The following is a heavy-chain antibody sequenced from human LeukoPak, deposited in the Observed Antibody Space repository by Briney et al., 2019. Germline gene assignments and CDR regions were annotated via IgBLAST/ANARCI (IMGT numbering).Heavy chain of an antibody. D-gene: IGHD6-19*01. V-gene: IGHV3-7*01. CDR2: IKQDGSEK. CDR1: GFTFSSYW. CDR3: ARDREYSSGWYYYYYMDV. J-gene: IGHJ6*03. Sequence: GGSLRLSCAASGFTFSSYWMSWVRQAPGKGLEWVANIKQDGSEKYYVDSVKGRFTISRDNAKNSLYLQMNSLRAEDTAVYYCARDREYSSGWYYYYYMDVWGKGTTVTVSS.